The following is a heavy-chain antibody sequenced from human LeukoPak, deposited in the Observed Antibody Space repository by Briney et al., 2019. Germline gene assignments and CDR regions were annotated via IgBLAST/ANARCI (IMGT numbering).Heavy chain of an antibody. D-gene: IGHD5-18*01. CDR1: GGTFSSYA. V-gene: IGHV1-69*13. J-gene: IGHJ3*02. Sequence: SVKVSCKASGGTFSSYAIGWVRQAPGQGLEWLGGIIPIFGTTNYAQKFQGRVTITADESTSTAYMELSSLRSEDTAVYYCAKDLRGYSYGYVSGAFDIWGQGTMVTVSS. CDR3: AKDLRGYSYGYVSGAFDI. CDR2: IIPIFGTT.